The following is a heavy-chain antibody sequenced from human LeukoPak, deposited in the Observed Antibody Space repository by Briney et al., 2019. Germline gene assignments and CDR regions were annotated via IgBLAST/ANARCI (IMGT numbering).Heavy chain of an antibody. CDR3: ARDYIGYTSPDYFDY. Sequence: GRSLRLSCAASGFTFSSYGMHWVRQAPGKGLEGVAVIWYEGSNKYYADSVKGRFTISRDNSKNTLYLQMHSLRAEDTSIYSGARDYIGYTSPDYFDYGGQGTRVTVSP. CDR2: IWYEGSNK. CDR1: GFTFSSYG. D-gene: IGHD5-24*01. V-gene: IGHV3-33*01. J-gene: IGHJ4*02.